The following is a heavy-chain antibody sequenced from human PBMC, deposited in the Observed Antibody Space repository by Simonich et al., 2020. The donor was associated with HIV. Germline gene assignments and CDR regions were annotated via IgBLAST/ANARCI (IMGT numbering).Heavy chain of an antibody. CDR1: GGSFSGYH. CDR2: INPIGSA. J-gene: IGHJ4*02. D-gene: IGHD3-10*01. CDR3: ATSSGGNEY. Sequence: QVQLQQWGSGLLKPSETLSLTCAVYGGSFSGYHRSWIRQPPGKGLEWIWEINPIGSANYNPSLTSRVTISLHTSKKQFSLKVNSVTAADTAVYYCATSSGGNEYWGQGTLVTVSS. V-gene: IGHV4-34*01.